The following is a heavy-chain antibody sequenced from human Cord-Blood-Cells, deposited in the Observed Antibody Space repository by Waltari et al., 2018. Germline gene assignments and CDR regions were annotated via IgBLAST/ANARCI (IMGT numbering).Heavy chain of an antibody. CDR1: GGSISSYS. V-gene: IGHV4-59*01. J-gene: IGHJ5*02. D-gene: IGHD6-13*01. CDR3: ARMYSSSWNWFDP. Sequence: QVQLQESGPGLVKPSETLYLTCTVSGGSISSYSWSWIRQPPGKGLEWIGYIYYSGSTNYNPSLKSRVTISVDTSKNQFSLKLSSVTAADTAVYYCARMYSSSWNWFDPWGQGTLVTVSS. CDR2: IYYSGST.